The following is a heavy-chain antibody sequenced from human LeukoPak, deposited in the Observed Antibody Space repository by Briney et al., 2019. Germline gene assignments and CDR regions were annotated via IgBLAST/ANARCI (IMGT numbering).Heavy chain of an antibody. Sequence: SETLSLTCAVYGGSFSGYYWSWIRQPPGKGLEWIGEINHSGSTNYNPSLKSRVTISVDTSKNQFSLKLSSVTAADTAVYYCARGTTPPLRYYYYYMDVWGKGTTVTVSS. CDR3: ARGTTPPLRYYYYYMDV. CDR1: GGSFSGYY. J-gene: IGHJ6*03. D-gene: IGHD4-11*01. V-gene: IGHV4-34*01. CDR2: INHSGST.